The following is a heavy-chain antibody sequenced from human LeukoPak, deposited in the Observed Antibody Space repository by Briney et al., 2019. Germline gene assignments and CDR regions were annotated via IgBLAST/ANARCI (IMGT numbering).Heavy chain of an antibody. CDR2: INPNSGGT. D-gene: IGHD4-23*01. J-gene: IGHJ4*02. CDR1: GYIFSAYY. V-gene: IGHV1-2*02. Sequence: ASVKVSCKASGYIFSAYYIHWVRQAPGQGPEWMGWINPNSGGTNYAQKFQGRVTMTRDTSINTAYMELKRLKSDDTAVYFCARDLSRRTVVSLWYWGQGTLVTVSS. CDR3: ARDLSRRTVVSLWY.